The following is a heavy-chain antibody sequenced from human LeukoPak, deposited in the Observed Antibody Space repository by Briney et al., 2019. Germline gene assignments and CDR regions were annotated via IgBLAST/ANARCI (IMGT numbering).Heavy chain of an antibody. CDR1: GGAFSSYA. J-gene: IGHJ3*02. V-gene: IGHV1-69*13. CDR2: IIPIFGTA. D-gene: IGHD5-18*01. Sequence: SVKVSCKASGGAFSSYAISWVRQAPGQGLEWMGGIIPIFGTANYAQKFQGRVSITADESTSTAYMELSSLRSEDTAVYYCARSPGYSYGQDAFDIWGQGTMVTVSS. CDR3: ARSPGYSYGQDAFDI.